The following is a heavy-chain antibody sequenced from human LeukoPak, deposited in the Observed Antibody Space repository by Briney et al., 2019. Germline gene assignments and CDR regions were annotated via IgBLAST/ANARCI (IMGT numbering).Heavy chain of an antibody. D-gene: IGHD2/OR15-2a*01. Sequence: PGGSLRLSCAASGFTVSSNYMSWVRQAPGKGLEWVSYISSSGTTIYYADSVKGRFTLSRDNAKNSLYLQMNSLRAENTAVYYCARARSRSSPFLFDYWGQGTLLTVSS. CDR1: GFTVSSNY. CDR3: ARARSRSSPFLFDY. V-gene: IGHV3-11*04. CDR2: ISSSGTTI. J-gene: IGHJ4*02.